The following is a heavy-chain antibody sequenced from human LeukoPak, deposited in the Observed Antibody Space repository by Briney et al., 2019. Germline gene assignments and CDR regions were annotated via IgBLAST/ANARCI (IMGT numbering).Heavy chain of an antibody. CDR1: GYTFTSYA. J-gene: IGHJ4*02. Sequence: ASVKVSCKASGYTFTSYAMHWVRQAPGQRLEWMGWINAGNGNTKYSQKFQGRVTITRDTSASTAYMGLSSLRSEDTAVYYCAREDSYGYSSTYYWGQGTLVTVSS. V-gene: IGHV1-3*01. CDR2: INAGNGNT. D-gene: IGHD5-18*01. CDR3: AREDSYGYSSTYY.